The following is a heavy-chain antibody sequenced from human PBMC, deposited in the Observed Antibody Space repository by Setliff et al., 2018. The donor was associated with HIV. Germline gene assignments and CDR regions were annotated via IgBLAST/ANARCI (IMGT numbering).Heavy chain of an antibody. Sequence: GSLRLSCAASGFIFSSSGMHWVRQAPGKGLEWVANIKYDGSEKYYVGSVKGRFTISRDNAKNSLYLQMNSLRAEDTAVYYCAREPHELRYFDWLLYPAYYYYGMDVWGQGTTVTVSS. D-gene: IGHD3-9*01. CDR2: IKYDGSEK. CDR1: GFIFSSSG. J-gene: IGHJ6*02. V-gene: IGHV3-7*01. CDR3: AREPHELRYFDWLLYPAYYYYGMDV.